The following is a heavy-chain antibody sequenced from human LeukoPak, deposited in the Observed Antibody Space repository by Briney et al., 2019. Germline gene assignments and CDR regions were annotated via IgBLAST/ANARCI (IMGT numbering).Heavy chain of an antibody. V-gene: IGHV4-59*01. D-gene: IGHD5-18*01. CDR1: GGSISSYY. CDR2: IYYSGST. CDR3: ATRVGYSFGYYFDY. Sequence: SETLSLICTVSGGSISSYYWSWIRQPPGKGLEWVGYIYYSGSTNYNPSLKSRVTISLDTSKNQFSLKLSSVTAADTAVFYCATRVGYSFGYYFDYWGQGTLVTVSS. J-gene: IGHJ4*02.